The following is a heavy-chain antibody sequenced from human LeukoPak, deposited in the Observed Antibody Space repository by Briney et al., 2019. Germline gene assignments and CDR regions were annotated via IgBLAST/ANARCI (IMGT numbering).Heavy chain of an antibody. Sequence: SETLSLTCAVYGGSFSGYYWSWIRQPPGKGLEWIGEINHSGSTNYNPSLKSRVTISVDTSKNQFSLKLSSVTAADTAVYYCARGSFRVLRYFDWLSNFDYWGRGTLVTVSS. V-gene: IGHV4-34*01. D-gene: IGHD3-9*01. CDR3: ARGSFRVLRYFDWLSNFDY. CDR2: INHSGST. CDR1: GGSFSGYY. J-gene: IGHJ4*02.